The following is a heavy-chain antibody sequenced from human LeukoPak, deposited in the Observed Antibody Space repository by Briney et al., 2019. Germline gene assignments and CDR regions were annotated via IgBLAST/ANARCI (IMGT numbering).Heavy chain of an antibody. CDR2: IYYSGST. J-gene: IGHJ2*01. D-gene: IGHD3-22*01. V-gene: IGHV4-31*03. CDR1: GGSISSGGYY. Sequence: PSETLSLTCTVSGGSISSGGYYWSWIRQHPGKGLEWIGYIYYSGSTYYNPSLKSRVTISVDTSKNQFSLKLSSVTAADTAVYYCARGAKSQKGLLLRGDWYFDLWGRGTLVTVSS. CDR3: ARGAKSQKGLLLRGDWYFDL.